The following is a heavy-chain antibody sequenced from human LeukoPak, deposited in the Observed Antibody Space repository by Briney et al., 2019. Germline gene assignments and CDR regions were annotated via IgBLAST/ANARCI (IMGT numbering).Heavy chain of an antibody. CDR3: ARVKYADFSDF. Sequence: ASVKVSCEASGYTFSSYGMNWVRQAPGQGLEWMGGINTNTGNPTYAQGFTGRFVFSLDTSVSTAYLQISSLKAEDTAVYYCARVKYADFSDFWGQGTLVTVSS. V-gene: IGHV7-4-1*02. CDR1: GYTFSSYG. D-gene: IGHD4-17*01. CDR2: INTNTGNP. J-gene: IGHJ4*02.